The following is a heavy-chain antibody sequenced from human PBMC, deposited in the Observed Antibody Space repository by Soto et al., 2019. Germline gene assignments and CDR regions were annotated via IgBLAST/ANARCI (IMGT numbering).Heavy chain of an antibody. D-gene: IGHD2-15*01. J-gene: IGHJ5*02. V-gene: IGHV4-59*01. CDR2: IYYSGST. Sequence: TSETLSLTCTVSGGSISSYYWSWIRQPPGKGLEWIGYIYYSGSTNYNPSLKSRVTISVDTSKNQFSLKLSSVTAADTAVYYCARGPVVVAAINWFDPWGQGTLVTVSS. CDR3: ARGPVVVAAINWFDP. CDR1: GGSISSYY.